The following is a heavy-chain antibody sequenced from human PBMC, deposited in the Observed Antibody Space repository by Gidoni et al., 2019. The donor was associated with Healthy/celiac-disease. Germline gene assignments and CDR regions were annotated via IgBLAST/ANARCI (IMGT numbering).Heavy chain of an antibody. J-gene: IGHJ4*02. CDR3: AKVARGSSSDY. CDR1: GFTFSSYG. V-gene: IGHV3-30*18. Sequence: QVQLVESGGVVVQPGRSLRLSCAASGFTFSSYGMHWVRQAPGTGLEWVAVISYDGSNKYYADSVKGRFTISRDNSKNTLYLQMNSLRAEDTAVYYCAKVARGSSSDYWGQGTLVTVSS. CDR2: ISYDGSNK. D-gene: IGHD6-6*01.